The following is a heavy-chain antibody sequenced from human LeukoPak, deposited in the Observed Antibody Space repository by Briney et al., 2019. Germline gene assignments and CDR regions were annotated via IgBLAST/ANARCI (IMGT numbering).Heavy chain of an antibody. CDR2: ISSNGNTT. J-gene: IGHJ4*02. CDR3: ARDQQGYSCGYYYFDY. D-gene: IGHD5-18*01. Sequence: GGSLRLPCAASGFTFSDYYMNWIRQAPGKGLEWVSYISSNGNTTYYADSVKGRFTISRDNAKNSLYLRMNSLRAEDTAVYYCARDQQGYSCGYYYFDYWGQGTLVTVSS. CDR1: GFTFSDYY. V-gene: IGHV3-11*01.